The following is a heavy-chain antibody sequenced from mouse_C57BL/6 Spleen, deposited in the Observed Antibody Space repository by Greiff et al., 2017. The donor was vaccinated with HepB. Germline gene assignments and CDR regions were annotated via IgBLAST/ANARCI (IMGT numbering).Heavy chain of an antibody. J-gene: IGHJ4*01. CDR2: ISDGGSYT. CDR1: GFTFSSYA. V-gene: IGHV5-4*03. D-gene: IGHD1-1*01. CDR3: ARGTTVARYAMDY. Sequence: EVKLMESGGGLVKPGGSLKLSCAASGFTFSSYAMSWVRQTPEKRLEWVATISDGGSYTYYPDNVKGRFTISRDNAKNNLYLQMSHLKSEDTAMYYCARGTTVARYAMDYWGQGTSVTVSS.